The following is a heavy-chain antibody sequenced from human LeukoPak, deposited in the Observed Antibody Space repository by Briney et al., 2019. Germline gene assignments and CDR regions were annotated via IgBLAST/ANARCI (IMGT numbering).Heavy chain of an antibody. Sequence: SETLSLTCTVSGGSISSRTYYWGWIRQPPGKGLEWIGSIYYTGSTFYNPSLKSRVTISVDTSKNQFSMKLSSVAAADAAVYFCAREWTTWGAFDIWGQGTMVTVSS. D-gene: IGHD2/OR15-2a*01. V-gene: IGHV4-39*07. J-gene: IGHJ3*02. CDR2: IYYTGST. CDR1: GGSISSRTYY. CDR3: AREWTTWGAFDI.